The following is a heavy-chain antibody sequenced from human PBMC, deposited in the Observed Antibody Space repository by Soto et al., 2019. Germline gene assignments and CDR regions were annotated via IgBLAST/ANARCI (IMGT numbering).Heavy chain of an antibody. V-gene: IGHV4-38-2*01. Sequence: PSETLSLTCAVSGYSISSGYYWGWIRQPPGKGLEWIGSIYHSGSTYYNPSLKSRVTISVDTSKNQFSLKLSSVTAADTAVYYCARGGWDSSGAKNWFDPWGQGTLVTVSS. D-gene: IGHD6-19*01. CDR3: ARGGWDSSGAKNWFDP. CDR1: GYSISSGYY. CDR2: IYHSGST. J-gene: IGHJ5*02.